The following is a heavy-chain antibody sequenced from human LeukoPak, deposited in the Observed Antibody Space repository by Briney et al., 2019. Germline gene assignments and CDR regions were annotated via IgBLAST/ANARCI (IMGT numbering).Heavy chain of an antibody. CDR2: ISHSSGYI. Sequence: GGSLRLSCAASGFTFSTYSMNWVRQAPGKGLEWVSSISHSSGYIYYADSVKGRFTISRDNAKNSLYLHMNSLRAEDTAVYYCARDYGGSSPFDYWGQGTLVTVSS. CDR3: ARDYGGSSPFDY. V-gene: IGHV3-21*01. CDR1: GFTFSTYS. D-gene: IGHD4-23*01. J-gene: IGHJ4*02.